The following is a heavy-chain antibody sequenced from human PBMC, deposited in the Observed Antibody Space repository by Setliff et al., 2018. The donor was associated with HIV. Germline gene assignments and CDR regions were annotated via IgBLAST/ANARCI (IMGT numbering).Heavy chain of an antibody. V-gene: IGHV4-39*01. J-gene: IGHJ5*02. D-gene: IGHD3-22*01. Sequence: TLSLTCTVSGGSISSSSYYWGWIRQSPGKGLEWIGNIYYSGSTYYNPSLKSRVTISVDTSENQFSLRLNSVTASDTAVYYCARYRYYYDSSGYGRWFDPWGQGTLVTVSS. CDR1: GGSISSSSYY. CDR2: IYYSGST. CDR3: ARYRYYYDSSGYGRWFDP.